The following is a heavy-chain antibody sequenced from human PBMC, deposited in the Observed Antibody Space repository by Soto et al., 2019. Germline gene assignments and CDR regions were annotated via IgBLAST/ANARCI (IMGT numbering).Heavy chain of an antibody. J-gene: IGHJ4*02. D-gene: IGHD4-17*01. CDR3: AIADYGDPDY. Sequence: QVQLVQSGAEVKKPGASVKVSCKASGSTFPSSTVSWVRQAPGQGLEWMGWINAHNGNTKYAQKFQGRLTMTTDTATGTGYMELRGLSSDDTAIYFCAIADYGDPDYWGQGTLVTVSS. V-gene: IGHV1-18*01. CDR1: GSTFPSST. CDR2: INAHNGNT.